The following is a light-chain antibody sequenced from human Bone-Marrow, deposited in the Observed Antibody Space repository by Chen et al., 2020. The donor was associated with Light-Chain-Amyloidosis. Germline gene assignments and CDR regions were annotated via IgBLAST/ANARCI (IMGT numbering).Light chain of an antibody. CDR3: QVWDRSSDRPV. V-gene: IGLV3-21*03. CDR1: NIGSKR. Sequence: SYVLTQPSSVSVAPGKTATSSCAGNNIGSKRVQWYQQTPGQAHLLAVYDDSDRPSGIPERLSCSNSGNTATLTISRVEAGDEADYYCQVWDRSSDRPVFGGGTKLTVL. CDR2: DDS. J-gene: IGLJ3*02.